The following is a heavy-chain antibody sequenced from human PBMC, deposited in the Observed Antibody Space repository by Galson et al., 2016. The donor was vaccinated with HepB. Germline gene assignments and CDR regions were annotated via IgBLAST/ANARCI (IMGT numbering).Heavy chain of an antibody. CDR3: ATGPKYGFDI. CDR1: GFTFSSFA. V-gene: IGHV3-30*03. Sequence: SPRLSCAASGFTFSSFAMHWVRQAPGKGLEWVAVISFDGSDKDYADSVKGRFTISRDNSKNTLYVEMNSLRAEDTAVYYCATGPKYGFDIWGQGTMVTVSS. J-gene: IGHJ3*02. CDR2: ISFDGSDK.